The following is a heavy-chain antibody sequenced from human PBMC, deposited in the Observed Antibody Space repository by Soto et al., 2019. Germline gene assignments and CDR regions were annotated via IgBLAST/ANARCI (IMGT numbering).Heavy chain of an antibody. CDR1: GYTFTSYG. V-gene: IGHV1-18*01. CDR3: ARGNVARILQYGMDV. CDR2: ISAYNGNT. D-gene: IGHD5-12*01. Sequence: GASVKVSCKASGYTFTSYGISWVRQAPGQGLEWMGWISAYNGNTNYAQKLQGRVTMTTDTSTSTAYMELRSLRSDDTAVYYCARGNVARILQYGMDVWDKGTTGTVSS. J-gene: IGHJ6*04.